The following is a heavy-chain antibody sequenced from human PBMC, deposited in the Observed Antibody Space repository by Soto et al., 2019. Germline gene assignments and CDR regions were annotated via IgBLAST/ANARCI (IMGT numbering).Heavy chain of an antibody. V-gene: IGHV4-31*03. CDR1: GGSIRSGGYY. CDR2: IYYSGST. J-gene: IGHJ5*02. CDR3: ARGVSMALAWFDP. D-gene: IGHD3-10*01. Sequence: SETLSLTCTFSGGSIRSGGYYLSWIRQHPGKGLEWIGYIYYSGSTYYNPSLKSRVTISVDTSKNQFSLKLSSVTAADTAVYYCARGVSMALAWFDPWGQGTLVTVSS.